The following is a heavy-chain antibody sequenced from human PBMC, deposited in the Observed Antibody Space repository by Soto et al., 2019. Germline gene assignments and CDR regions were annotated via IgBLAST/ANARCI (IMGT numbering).Heavy chain of an antibody. CDR1: GFTFSYYW. Sequence: EVHLVESEGGLVQPGGSLRLSCAASGFTFSYYWMHWVRQAPGQGLVWVSRIHSDGSSTTYEDSVKGRFTISRDNAKNTLYLQMNSLRAEDTAVYYCAGGDRGAFDLWGKGTMVTVSS. CDR2: IHSDGSST. V-gene: IGHV3-74*01. CDR3: AGGDRGAFDL. D-gene: IGHD2-21*02. J-gene: IGHJ3*01.